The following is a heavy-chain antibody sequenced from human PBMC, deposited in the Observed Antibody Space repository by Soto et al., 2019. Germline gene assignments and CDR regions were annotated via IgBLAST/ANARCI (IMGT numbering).Heavy chain of an antibody. D-gene: IGHD3-10*01. CDR1: GYTFTGYY. Sequence: ASVKDSCKASGYTFTGYYMHWVRQAPGQGLEWMGWINPNNGGTNYAQKFQGRVTMTRDTSISTAYMEVSRLRSDDTAVYYCARGRNFYGSGEVDYWGQGTLVTVS. CDR3: ARGRNFYGSGEVDY. CDR2: INPNNGGT. V-gene: IGHV1-2*02. J-gene: IGHJ4*02.